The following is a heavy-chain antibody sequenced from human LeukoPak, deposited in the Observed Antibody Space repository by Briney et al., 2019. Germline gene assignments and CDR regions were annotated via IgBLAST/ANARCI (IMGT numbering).Heavy chain of an antibody. CDR2: ISYDGSNK. Sequence: GGSLRLSCAASGFTFSSYGMHWVRQAPGKGLEWVAVISYDGSNKYYADSVKGRFTISRDNSKNTLYLQMNSLRAEDTAVYYCAAAGTLLYFDYWGQGTLVTVSS. CDR3: AAAGTLLYFDY. V-gene: IGHV3-30*03. CDR1: GFTFSSYG. J-gene: IGHJ4*02. D-gene: IGHD6-13*01.